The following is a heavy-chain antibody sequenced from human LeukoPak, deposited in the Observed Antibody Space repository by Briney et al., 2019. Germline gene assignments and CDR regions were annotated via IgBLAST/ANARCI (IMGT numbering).Heavy chain of an antibody. V-gene: IGHV3-23*01. CDR3: AKAIYGDYVPDY. J-gene: IGHJ4*02. CDR2: ISGSGGST. Sequence: GSXXLXCXAXXFTXSSFAMSWVRQAPGKGLEWVSVISGSGGSTYYADSVKGRFTISRDNSKNTLYLQMNSLSAEDTAVYYCAKAIYGDYVPDYWGQGTLVTVSS. D-gene: IGHD4-17*01. CDR1: XFTXSSFA.